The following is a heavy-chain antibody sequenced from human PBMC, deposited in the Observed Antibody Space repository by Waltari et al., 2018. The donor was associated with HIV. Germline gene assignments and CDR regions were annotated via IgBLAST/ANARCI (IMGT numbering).Heavy chain of an antibody. CDR3: ARSFSGYSNYFDP. V-gene: IGHV4-39*01. CDR1: GGSMTSSSYY. J-gene: IGHJ5*02. CDR2: MSYSGST. Sequence: QLQLQESGPGLVKSSETLSLTCTVSGGSMTSSSYYWGWIRQPPGKGLEWSGSMSYSGSTYNNPSLRSRLTISVDTSKNQFSLKLTSVTAADTAMYYCARSFSGYSNYFDPWGQGTLVTVSS. D-gene: IGHD4-4*01.